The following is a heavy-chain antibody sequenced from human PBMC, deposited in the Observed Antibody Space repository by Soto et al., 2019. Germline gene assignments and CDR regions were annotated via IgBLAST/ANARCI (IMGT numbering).Heavy chain of an antibody. D-gene: IGHD3-10*01. Sequence: VQLVQSGAEVKKPGGSVKVSCKASGYTFTRYGISWVRQAPGQGLEWMGWISAYNGNTNYAQKLQGRGTMTTDTTTSTAYMELRSLRCEDTAVYYCSRDRGTMVRGVYYYYYYGMDVWGQGTTVTVSS. V-gene: IGHV1-18*01. CDR3: SRDRGTMVRGVYYYYYYGMDV. J-gene: IGHJ6*02. CDR2: ISAYNGNT. CDR1: GYTFTRYG.